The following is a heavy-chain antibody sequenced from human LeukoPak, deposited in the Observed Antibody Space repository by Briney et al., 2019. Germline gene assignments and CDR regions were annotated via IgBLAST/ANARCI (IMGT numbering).Heavy chain of an antibody. CDR3: ASTSSSDAFDI. J-gene: IGHJ3*02. CDR2: ISYDGSNK. CDR1: GFTFSSYG. V-gene: IGHV3-30*03. D-gene: IGHD2-2*01. Sequence: GGSLRLSCAASGFTFSSYGMHWVRQAPGKGLEWVAVISYDGSNKYYADSVKGRFTISRDNSKNTLYLQMNSLRAEDTAVYYCASTSSSDAFDIWGQGTMVTVSS.